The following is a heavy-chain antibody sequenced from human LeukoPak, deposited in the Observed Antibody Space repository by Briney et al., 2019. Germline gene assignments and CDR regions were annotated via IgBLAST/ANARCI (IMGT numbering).Heavy chain of an antibody. J-gene: IGHJ4*02. CDR1: GGSFSGYY. D-gene: IGHD3-16*01. V-gene: IGHV4-34*01. CDR3: ARGRKGATFRPGDAQIDY. CDR2: INHSGST. Sequence: SETLSLTCAVYGGSFSGYYWSWIRQPPGKGLEWIGEINHSGSTNYNPSLKSRVTISVDTSKNQFSLKLSSVTAADTAVYYCARGRKGATFRPGDAQIDYWGQGTLVTVSS.